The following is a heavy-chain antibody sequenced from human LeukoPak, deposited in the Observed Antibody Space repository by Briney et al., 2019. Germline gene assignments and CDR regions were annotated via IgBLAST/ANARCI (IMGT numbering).Heavy chain of an antibody. V-gene: IGHV1-2*02. Sequence: GASVKVSCKASGYTFTGYYMHWVRQAPGQGLEWMGWINPNSGGTNYAQKFQGRVTMTRDTSISTAYMELSRLRSDDTAVYYCARGVPAAWGYYYYGMDVWGQGTTVTVSS. CDR1: GYTFTGYY. CDR3: ARGVPAAWGYYYYGMDV. J-gene: IGHJ6*02. D-gene: IGHD2-2*01. CDR2: INPNSGGT.